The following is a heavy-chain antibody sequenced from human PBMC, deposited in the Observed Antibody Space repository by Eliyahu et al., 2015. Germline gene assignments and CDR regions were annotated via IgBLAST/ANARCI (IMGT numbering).Heavy chain of an antibody. CDR1: SGSTGSYY. V-gene: IGHV4-59*01. J-gene: IGHJ4*02. D-gene: IGHD4-17*01. Sequence: QVQLQESGPGLVKPSETLSLTCTVXSGSTGSYYXSWIRQPPGKGLEWIGYMSYSGTTNYNPSLKSRVTISVDTPKNQFSLKLSSVTAADTAVYYCVRSSRRGPVTTYFDYWGQGTGHRLL. CDR2: MSYSGTT. CDR3: VRSSRRGPVTTYFDY.